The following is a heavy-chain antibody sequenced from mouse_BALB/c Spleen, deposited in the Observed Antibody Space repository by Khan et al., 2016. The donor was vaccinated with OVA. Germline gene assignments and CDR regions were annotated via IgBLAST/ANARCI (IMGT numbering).Heavy chain of an antibody. Sequence: EVELVESGGDLVKPGGSLKLSCAASGFTFSSYVMSWVRQTPEKRLEWVATISSGSTYAYYPHSVKGRFTITRDNARNTLYLQVSSLRSEDTAMYYDARRGDLSAATGIRYVMDYWGQGTSVTVSS. CDR1: GFTFSSYV. V-gene: IGHV5-9-3*01. D-gene: IGHD6-1*01. J-gene: IGHJ4*01. CDR3: ARRGDLSAATGIRYVMDY. CDR2: ISSGSTYA.